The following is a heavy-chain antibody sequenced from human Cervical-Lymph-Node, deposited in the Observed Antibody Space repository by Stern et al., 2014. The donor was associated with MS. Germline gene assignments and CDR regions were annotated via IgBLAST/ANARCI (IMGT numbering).Heavy chain of an antibody. CDR2: IYYSGST. CDR3: ASSTTVVTYFDY. J-gene: IGHJ4*02. D-gene: IGHD4-23*01. V-gene: IGHV4-31*03. CDR1: GGSISSGGYY. Sequence: QVQLQESGPGLVKPSQTLSLTCTVSGGSISSGGYYWSWLRQHPGKGLEWIGYIYYSGSTYYNPSLKSRVTISVDTSKNQFSLKLSSVTAADTAVYYCASSTTVVTYFDYWGQGTLVTVSS.